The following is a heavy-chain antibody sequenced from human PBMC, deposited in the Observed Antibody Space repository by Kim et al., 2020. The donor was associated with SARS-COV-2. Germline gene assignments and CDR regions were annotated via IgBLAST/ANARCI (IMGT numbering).Heavy chain of an antibody. V-gene: IGHV3-30*18. Sequence: GGSLRLSCAASGFTFSSYGMHWVRQAPGKGLEWVAVISYDGSNKYYADSVKGRFTISRDNSKNTLYLQMNSLRAEDTAVYYCAKAYYYDSSGYLAYWGQG. D-gene: IGHD3-22*01. CDR1: GFTFSSYG. CDR2: ISYDGSNK. J-gene: IGHJ4*02. CDR3: AKAYYYDSSGYLAY.